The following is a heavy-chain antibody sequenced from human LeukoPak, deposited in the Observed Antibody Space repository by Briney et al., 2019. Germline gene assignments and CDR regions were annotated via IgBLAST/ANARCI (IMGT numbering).Heavy chain of an antibody. CDR1: GGSFSGYY. CDR3: ARDYGDSSSWYNNWFDP. D-gene: IGHD6-13*01. J-gene: IGHJ5*02. CDR2: INHSGST. V-gene: IGHV4-34*01. Sequence: SETLSLTCAVYGGSFSGYYWSWIRQPPGKGLEWIGEINHSGSTNYNPSLKSRVTISVDTSKNQFSLKLSSVTAADTAVYYCARDYGDSSSWYNNWFDPWGQGTLVTVSS.